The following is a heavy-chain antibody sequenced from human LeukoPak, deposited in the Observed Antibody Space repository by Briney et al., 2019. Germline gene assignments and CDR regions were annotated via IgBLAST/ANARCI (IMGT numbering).Heavy chain of an antibody. CDR3: ARGEWNYYDSSGESSSFDY. D-gene: IGHD3-22*01. CDR2: MNPNSGNT. V-gene: IGHV1-8*03. J-gene: IGHJ4*02. CDR1: GYTFTSYD. Sequence: ASVKVSCKASGYTFTSYDINWVRQATGQGLEWMGWMNPNSGNTGYAQKFQGRVTITRNTSISTAYMELRSLRSDDTAVYYCARGEWNYYDSSGESSSFDYGGQGTLVTVSS.